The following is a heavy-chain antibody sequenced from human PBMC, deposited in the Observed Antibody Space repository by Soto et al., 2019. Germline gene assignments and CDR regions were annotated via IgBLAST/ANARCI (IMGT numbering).Heavy chain of an antibody. Sequence: EVQLLESGGGLVQPGGSLRLSCAASGFTFISYAMSWVRQAPGKGLEWVSSISDSGGSTYYADSVKGRFTISRDNSKTMLYLQMNSLRAEDTAVYYCAKLYYDILTGYYDYWGQGTLVTVSS. D-gene: IGHD3-9*01. J-gene: IGHJ4*02. V-gene: IGHV3-23*01. CDR1: GFTFISYA. CDR3: AKLYYDILTGYYDY. CDR2: ISDSGGST.